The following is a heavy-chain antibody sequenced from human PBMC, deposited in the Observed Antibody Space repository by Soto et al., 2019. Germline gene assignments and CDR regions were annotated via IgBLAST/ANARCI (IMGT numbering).Heavy chain of an antibody. Sequence: ASVKVSCKASGGTFSSYAISWVRQAPGQGLEWMGGIIPIFGTANYAQKFQGRVTITADESTSTAYMELSSLRSEDTAVYYCASPPRDGYNPRDYWGQGTLVTVSS. CDR2: IIPIFGTA. CDR1: GGTFSSYA. CDR3: ASPPRDGYNPRDY. J-gene: IGHJ4*02. V-gene: IGHV1-69*13. D-gene: IGHD5-12*01.